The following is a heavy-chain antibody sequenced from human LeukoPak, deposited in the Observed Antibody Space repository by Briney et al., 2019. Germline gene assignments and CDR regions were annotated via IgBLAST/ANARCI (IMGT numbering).Heavy chain of an antibody. D-gene: IGHD3-22*01. J-gene: IGHJ3*02. CDR2: IYYSGST. V-gene: IGHV4-31*03. CDR1: GGSISSGGYY. CDR3: VRDGSDLDYYDSSGPGAFDI. Sequence: SQTLSLTCTVSGGSISSGGYYWSWIRQHPGKGLEWIGYIYYSGSTYYNPSLKSRVTISVDTSKNQFSLKLSSVTAADTAVYYCVRDGSDLDYYDSSGPGAFDIWGQGTMVTVSS.